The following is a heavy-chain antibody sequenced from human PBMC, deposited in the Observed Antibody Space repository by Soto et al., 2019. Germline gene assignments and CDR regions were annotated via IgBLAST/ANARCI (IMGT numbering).Heavy chain of an antibody. CDR2: IYYTGTT. CDR3: ARLGGYYQAFDN. D-gene: IGHD3-22*01. Sequence: ETLPHRNSGSGGSLSSYHWRWFGQPPGKGLEWVGYIYYTGTTKYNPSLKSRVTISVDTSKNQVSLKLSSVTAADTAVYYCARLGGYYQAFDNWGQGTLVTVS. J-gene: IGHJ4*02. V-gene: IGHV4-59*08. CDR1: GGSLSSYH.